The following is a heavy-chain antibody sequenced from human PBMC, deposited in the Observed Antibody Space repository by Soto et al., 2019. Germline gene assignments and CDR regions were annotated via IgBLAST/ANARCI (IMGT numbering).Heavy chain of an antibody. CDR1: GGSIGSYY. CDR2: VYYTGST. J-gene: IGHJ6*02. V-gene: IGHV4-59*01. CDR3: ARVITYHYGMDV. Sequence: SETLSLTCNVSGGSIGSYYWNWLRQPAGKGLEWIGYVYYTGSTNYSPSLEGRATISVDSSKKQVSLNLRSVTAADSATYYCARVITYHYGMDVWGQGIPVTAP. D-gene: IGHD1-20*01.